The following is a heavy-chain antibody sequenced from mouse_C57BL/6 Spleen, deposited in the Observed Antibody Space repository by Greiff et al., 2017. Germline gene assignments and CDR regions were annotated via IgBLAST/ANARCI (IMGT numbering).Heavy chain of an antibody. J-gene: IGHJ2*01. CDR3: APYYYGSSLYYFDY. CDR1: GYTFTSYG. D-gene: IGHD1-1*01. Sequence: QVQLKESGAELARPGASVKLSCKASGYTFTSYGISWVKQRTGQGLEWIGELSPRSGNNYYNEKFKGKATLTADKSSSTAYMELRSLTSEDSAVYFCAPYYYGSSLYYFDYWGQGTTLTVSS. CDR2: LSPRSGNN. V-gene: IGHV1-81*01.